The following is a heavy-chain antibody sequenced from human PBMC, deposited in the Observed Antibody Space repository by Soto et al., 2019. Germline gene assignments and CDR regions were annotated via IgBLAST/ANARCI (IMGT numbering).Heavy chain of an antibody. CDR2: ITASGGTT. J-gene: IGHJ3*02. CDR3: AKCIQINWKYDAFHI. Sequence: QPGGSLRLSCAASGFTFSSYSMSWVRQAPGKGLEYVPHITASGGTTYYADSVKGRFTISRDSSRNTLYLQMNSLRAEDTALYYCAKCIQINWKYDAFHIWGQGTMVTVSS. D-gene: IGHD1-7*01. V-gene: IGHV3-23*01. CDR1: GFTFSSYS.